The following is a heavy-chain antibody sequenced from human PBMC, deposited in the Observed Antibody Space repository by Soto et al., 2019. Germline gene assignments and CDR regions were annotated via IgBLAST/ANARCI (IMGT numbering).Heavy chain of an antibody. V-gene: IGHV5-51*01. CDR2: IYPGDSDT. Sequence: GESLKISCKGSGYIFTSYWIGCFLQMPVKVLEWMGIIYPGDSDTRYSPSFQGQVTISADKSISTAYLQWSSLKASDTAMYYCARGTPDYYDSSGYYRFDYWGQGTLVTVSS. D-gene: IGHD3-22*01. CDR1: GYIFTSYW. CDR3: ARGTPDYYDSSGYYRFDY. J-gene: IGHJ4*02.